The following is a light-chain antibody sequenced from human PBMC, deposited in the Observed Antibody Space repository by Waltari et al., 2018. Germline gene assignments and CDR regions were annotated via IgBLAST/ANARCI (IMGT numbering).Light chain of an antibody. J-gene: IGKJ1*01. CDR2: DAS. CDR3: QQRINWPRT. V-gene: IGKV3-11*01. CDR1: QSIGSS. Sequence: ETVLTQSPGTLALSPGEGATLTCRASQSIGSSLAWYQHIPGQAPRLLFYDASNRATGIPARFSGSGSGTDLSLTISSMEPEDSAVYYCQQRINWPRTFGQWTKVEIK.